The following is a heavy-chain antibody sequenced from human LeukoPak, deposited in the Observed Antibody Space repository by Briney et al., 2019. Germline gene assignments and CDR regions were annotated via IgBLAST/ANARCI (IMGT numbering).Heavy chain of an antibody. CDR2: INPNSGGT. V-gene: IGHV1-2*02. CDR1: GYIFTGYH. D-gene: IGHD6-19*01. CDR3: ARDYGSGWALDY. J-gene: IGHJ4*02. Sequence: ASVKVSCQASGYIFTGYHMQWVRQAPGQGLEWMGWINPNSGGTNYAQKFQGRVTMTRDTSISTAYMDLTRLRSDDTAVYYCARDYGSGWALDYWGQGTVVTVSS.